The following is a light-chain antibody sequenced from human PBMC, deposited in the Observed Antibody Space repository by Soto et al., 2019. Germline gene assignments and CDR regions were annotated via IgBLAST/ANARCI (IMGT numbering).Light chain of an antibody. CDR3: AAWDDSLNGCV. V-gene: IGLV1-44*01. Sequence: QSVLTQPPSASGTPGQRVTISCSGSSSNIGSHTVNWYQQLPGTAPKLLIYSNNQRPSGVPDRFSGSKSGTSASLAISGLQSEDEADYYCAAWDDSLNGCVFGTGTKVTVL. CDR1: SSNIGSHT. J-gene: IGLJ1*01. CDR2: SNN.